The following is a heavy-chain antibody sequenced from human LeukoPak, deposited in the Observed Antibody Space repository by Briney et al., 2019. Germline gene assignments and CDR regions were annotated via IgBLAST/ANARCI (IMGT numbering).Heavy chain of an antibody. J-gene: IGHJ4*02. Sequence: ASVKVSCKASGYTFTSYGISWVRQAPGQGLEWMGWISAYNGNTNYAQKLQGRVTMTTDTSTSTAYMELRSLRSEDTAVYYCARAVNSGYDSSGYYYHYFDYWGQGTLVTVSS. D-gene: IGHD3-22*01. V-gene: IGHV1-18*01. CDR1: GYTFTSYG. CDR3: ARAVNSGYDSSGYYYHYFDY. CDR2: ISAYNGNT.